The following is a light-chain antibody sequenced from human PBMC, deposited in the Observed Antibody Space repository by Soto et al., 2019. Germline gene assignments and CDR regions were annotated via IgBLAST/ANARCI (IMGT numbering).Light chain of an antibody. CDR2: NNH. V-gene: IGLV1-44*01. Sequence: QSVLTQAPSASGTPGQRVTISCSGSSSNIGSKTVNWYQQLPGMAPKLLIFNNHQRPSGVPDRFSGSKSGTSASLAFSGLQSEDEADYYCAAWDDSLNACVFGTGTKLTVL. CDR3: AAWDDSLNACV. CDR1: SSNIGSKT. J-gene: IGLJ1*01.